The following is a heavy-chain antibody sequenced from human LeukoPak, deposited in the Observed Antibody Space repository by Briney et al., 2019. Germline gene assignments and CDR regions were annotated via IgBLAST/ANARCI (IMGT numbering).Heavy chain of an antibody. V-gene: IGHV3-9*01. Sequence: GGSLRLSCAASGFTFDDYAMHWVRQAPGKGLEWVSGISWNSGSIGYADSVKGRFTISRDNAKNSLYLQMNSLRAEDTALYYCAKDTEDSSGWYPTPPDYWGQGTLVTVSS. D-gene: IGHD6-19*01. J-gene: IGHJ4*02. CDR2: ISWNSGSI. CDR3: AKDTEDSSGWYPTPPDY. CDR1: GFTFDDYA.